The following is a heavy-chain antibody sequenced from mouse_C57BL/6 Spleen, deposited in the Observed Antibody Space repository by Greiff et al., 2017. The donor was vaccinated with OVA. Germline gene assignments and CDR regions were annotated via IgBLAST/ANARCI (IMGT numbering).Heavy chain of an antibody. CDR1: GFNIKDDY. D-gene: IGHD1-1*01. V-gene: IGHV14-4*01. CDR2: IDPENGDT. J-gene: IGHJ3*01. Sequence: VQLQQSGAELVRPGASVKLSCTASGFNIKDDYMHWVKQRPEQGLEWIGWIDPENGDTEYASKFQGKATITADTSSNTAYLQLSSLTSEDTAVYDCHYYGSSSFAYWGQGTLVTVSA. CDR3: HYYGSSSFAY.